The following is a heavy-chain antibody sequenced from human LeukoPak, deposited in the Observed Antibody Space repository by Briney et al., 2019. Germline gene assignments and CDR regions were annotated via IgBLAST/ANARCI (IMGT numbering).Heavy chain of an antibody. D-gene: IGHD1-20*01. CDR1: GGSISSYY. Sequence: SETLSLTCTVFGGSISSYYWSWIRQPPGKGLEWIGSIYHSGSTYYNPSLKSRVTISVNMSKNQFSLKLISVTAADTAVYYCARLYRKTYKWNDQPDYWGQGTLVTVSS. CDR3: ARLYRKTYKWNDQPDY. CDR2: IYHSGST. V-gene: IGHV4-59*12. J-gene: IGHJ4*02.